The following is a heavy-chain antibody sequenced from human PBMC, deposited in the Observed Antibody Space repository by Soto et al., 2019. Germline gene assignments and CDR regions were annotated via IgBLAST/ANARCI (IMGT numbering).Heavy chain of an antibody. J-gene: IGHJ4*02. V-gene: IGHV4-39*02. CDR1: GGSISSSSYY. D-gene: IGHD2-15*01. Sequence: QLQLQESGPGLVKPSETLSLTCTVSGGSISSSSYYWGWIRQPPGKGLEWIGRIYYSGNTYYTPSLKSRFTISVDTSTNQFSLKLSSVTAAGTAVYYCAREGGRYCTGGSCQVDYWGQGTLVTVSS. CDR2: IYYSGNT. CDR3: AREGGRYCTGGSCQVDY.